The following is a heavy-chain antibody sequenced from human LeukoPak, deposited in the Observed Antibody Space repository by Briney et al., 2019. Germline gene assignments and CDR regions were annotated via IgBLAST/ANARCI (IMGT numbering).Heavy chain of an antibody. CDR2: INHSGST. CDR3: ARGSSSWYADAFDI. D-gene: IGHD6-13*01. Sequence: SETLSLTCAVYGGSFSGYYWSWIRQPPGKGLEWIGEINHSGSTNYNPSLKSRVTISVDTSKNQFSPKLSSVTAADTAVYCCARGSSSWYADAFDIWGQGTMVTVSS. CDR1: GGSFSGYY. V-gene: IGHV4-34*01. J-gene: IGHJ3*02.